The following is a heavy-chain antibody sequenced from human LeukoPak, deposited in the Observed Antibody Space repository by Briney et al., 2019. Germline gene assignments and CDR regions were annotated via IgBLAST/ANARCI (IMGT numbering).Heavy chain of an antibody. CDR1: GFSLSTSGMC. CDR3: ARTTSRDGYTFPDY. CDR2: IYWDDDK. V-gene: IGHV2-70*01. D-gene: IGHD5-24*01. J-gene: IGHJ4*02. Sequence: SGPALVKPTQTLTLTCTFSGFSLSTSGMCVSWIRQPPGKALEWLAHIYWDDDKYYSTSLKTRLTIPKDTSKNQVFLTMTNMDPVDTATYYCARTTSRDGYTFPDYWGQGTLVTVSS.